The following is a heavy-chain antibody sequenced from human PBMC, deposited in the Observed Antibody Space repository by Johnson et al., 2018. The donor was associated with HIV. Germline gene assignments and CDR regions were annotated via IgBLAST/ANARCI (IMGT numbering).Heavy chain of an antibody. CDR1: GFTFSSYG. Sequence: QVQLVESGGGVVQPGGSLRLSCAASGFTFSSYGMHWVRQAPGKGLEWVAFIRYDGSNKYFADSVKGRFTISRDNSRYTLYLQMSSLRAEDTAVYYCAKGIPKYDSRGYDAFDIWGQGTMVTVSS. CDR2: IRYDGSNK. J-gene: IGHJ3*02. CDR3: AKGIPKYDSRGYDAFDI. D-gene: IGHD3-22*01. V-gene: IGHV3-30*02.